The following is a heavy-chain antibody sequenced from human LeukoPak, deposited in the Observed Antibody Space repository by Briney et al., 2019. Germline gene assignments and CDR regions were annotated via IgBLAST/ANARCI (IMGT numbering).Heavy chain of an antibody. J-gene: IGHJ4*02. CDR2: IIPIFGTA. CDR1: GYTFTSYG. D-gene: IGHD2-2*01. V-gene: IGHV1-69*05. Sequence: ASVKVSCKASGYTFTSYGISWVRQAPGQGLGWMGGIIPIFGTANYAQKFQGRVTITTDESTSTAYMELSSLRSEDTAVYYCASGTSQLDYWGQGTLVTVSS. CDR3: ASGTSQLDY.